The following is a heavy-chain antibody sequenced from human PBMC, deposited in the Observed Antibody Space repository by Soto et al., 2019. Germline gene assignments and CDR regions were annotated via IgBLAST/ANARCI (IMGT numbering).Heavy chain of an antibody. V-gene: IGHV1-18*01. CDR1: CDTFTIYG. CDR2: ISAYNGNT. D-gene: IGHD3-22*01. CDR3: AWGSPVVVTNWFDP. J-gene: IGHJ5*02. Sequence: ALVKVFLNASCDTFTIYGISCILHAAGQGLEWMGWISAYNGNTNYAQKLQGRVTMTTDTSPRTAYMELRSLRSDGTAVYYCAWGSPVVVTNWFDPWGQGTLVTVSS.